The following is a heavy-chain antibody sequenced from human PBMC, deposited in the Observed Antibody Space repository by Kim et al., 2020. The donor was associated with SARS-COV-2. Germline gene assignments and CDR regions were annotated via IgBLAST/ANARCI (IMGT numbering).Heavy chain of an antibody. J-gene: IGHJ4*02. CDR3: MRRKSSYIDF. D-gene: IGHD2-2*01. CDR2: IYPGDSDT. CDR1: GYNFPKSW. V-gene: IGHV5-51*01. Sequence: GESLKISCQASGYNFPKSWLGWVRQMPGKGLEWMGTIYPGDSDTRYSPSFEGQVVISVDKSISTAYLQWNSLKASDTATYYCMRRKSSYIDFWGQGTPVTVSS.